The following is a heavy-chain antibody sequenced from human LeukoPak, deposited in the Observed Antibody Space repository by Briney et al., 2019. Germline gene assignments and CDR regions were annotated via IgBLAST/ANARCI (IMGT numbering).Heavy chain of an antibody. CDR1: GGTFSSYA. Sequence: GASVKVSCKASGGTFSSYAISWVRQAPGQGLEWMGRIIPILGIANYAQMFQGRVTITADKSTSTAYMELSGLRSEDTAVYYCARDRRTYYYDSSGYYHDYWGQGTLVTVSS. V-gene: IGHV1-69*04. CDR2: IIPILGIA. CDR3: ARDRRTYYYDSSGYYHDY. D-gene: IGHD3-22*01. J-gene: IGHJ4*02.